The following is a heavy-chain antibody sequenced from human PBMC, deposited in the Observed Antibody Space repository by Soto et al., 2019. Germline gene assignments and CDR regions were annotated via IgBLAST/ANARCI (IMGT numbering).Heavy chain of an antibody. CDR1: GFTFTSYA. V-gene: IGHV3-23*01. J-gene: IGHJ5*02. CDR2: ISVTGGST. CDR3: EKGGYCTSISCLRWFDP. D-gene: IGHD2-2*01. Sequence: GGSLRLSCAASGFTFTSYAISWGRHSPGKGLDSVSCISVTGGSTYYAVSVKGLFTISRDNPSNTLYLQMNSLGAEDTALYYYEKGGYCTSISCLRWFDPWGQGTLVTVSS.